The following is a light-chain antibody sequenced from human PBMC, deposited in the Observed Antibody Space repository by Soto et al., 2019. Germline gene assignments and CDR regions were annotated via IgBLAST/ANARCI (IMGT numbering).Light chain of an antibody. V-gene: IGKV2-30*01. J-gene: IGKJ4*01. Sequence: DVVMTQSPLSLPVTLGQPASISCRSSQSLVYSNGNTYLSWFQQRPGQSPRRLIYKVSNRDSGVPDRFSGSGSGTEFTLNISRVEAEDVGVYFCMQATYWLTFGGGTKVEIK. CDR1: QSLVYSNGNTY. CDR2: KVS. CDR3: MQATYWLT.